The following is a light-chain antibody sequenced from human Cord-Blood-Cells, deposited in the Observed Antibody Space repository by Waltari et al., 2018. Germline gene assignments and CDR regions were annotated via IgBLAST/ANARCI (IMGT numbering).Light chain of an antibody. CDR3: LLSYSGARV. CDR1: TGDVTSGHY. J-gene: IGLJ3*02. CDR2: DTR. Sequence: QAVVTQEPSLTVSPGGTVTLTCGSSTGDVTSGHYPYWFQQKPGQAPRTLIYDTRNKHSWTPARFSVSLLGGKAALTLSGAQPEDEAEYYCLLSYSGARVFGGGTKLTVL. V-gene: IGLV7-46*01.